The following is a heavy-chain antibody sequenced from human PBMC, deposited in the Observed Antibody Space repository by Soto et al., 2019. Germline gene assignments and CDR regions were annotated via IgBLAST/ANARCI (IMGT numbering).Heavy chain of an antibody. V-gene: IGHV3-11*05. CDR3: ARDRARSSGWTKPGY. D-gene: IGHD6-19*01. CDR1: GFTFSDYY. CDR2: ISSSSSYT. J-gene: IGHJ4*02. Sequence: QVQLVESGGGLVKPGGSLRLSCAASGFTFSDYYMSWIRQAPGKGLEWVSYISSSSSYTNYADSVKGRFTISRDNAKNSLYLQMNSLRAEDTAVYYCARDRARSSGWTKPGYWGQGTLVTVSS.